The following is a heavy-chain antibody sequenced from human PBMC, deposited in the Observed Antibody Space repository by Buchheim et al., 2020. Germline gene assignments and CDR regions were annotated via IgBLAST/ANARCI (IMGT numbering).Heavy chain of an antibody. CDR3: ARGDPQNCSSGSCYSLPNDY. D-gene: IGHD2-15*01. Sequence: QVQLQESGPGLVKPSQTLSLTCTVSGGSVSSGTYYWSWIRQPAGKGLEWLGRIYSSGSTDYNPSLKSRVTITVDTSKNQFSLKLSSVTAADTAVYYCARGDPQNCSSGSCYSLPNDYWGQGTL. V-gene: IGHV4-61*02. CDR1: GGSVSSGTYY. J-gene: IGHJ4*02. CDR2: IYSSGST.